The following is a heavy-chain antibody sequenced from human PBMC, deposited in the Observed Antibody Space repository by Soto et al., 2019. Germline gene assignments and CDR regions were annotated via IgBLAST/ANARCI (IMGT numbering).Heavy chain of an antibody. CDR1: VGTFSSYT. CDR3: ARGPVVVAASVEAFDI. Sequence: QVQLVQSGAEVKKPGSSVKVSCKASVGTFSSYTISWVRQAPGQGLEWMGRIIPIPGIANYAQKFQGRVTITADKSTSTAYMERSSLRSEDTAVYYCARGPVVVAASVEAFDIWGQGTMVTVSS. CDR2: IIPIPGIA. D-gene: IGHD2-15*01. J-gene: IGHJ3*02. V-gene: IGHV1-69*02.